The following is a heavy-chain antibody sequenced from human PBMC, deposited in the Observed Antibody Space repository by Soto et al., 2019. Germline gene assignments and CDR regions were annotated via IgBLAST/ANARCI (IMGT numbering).Heavy chain of an antibody. Sequence: EASVKVSCKVSGYTLTELSMHWVRQAPGKGLEWMGGFDPEDGETIYAQKFQGRVTMTEDTSTDTAYMELSSLRSEDTAVYYCVGSGSYGAFDIWGQGTMVTVSS. V-gene: IGHV1-24*01. D-gene: IGHD3-10*01. CDR3: VGSGSYGAFDI. CDR2: FDPEDGET. J-gene: IGHJ3*02. CDR1: GYTLTELS.